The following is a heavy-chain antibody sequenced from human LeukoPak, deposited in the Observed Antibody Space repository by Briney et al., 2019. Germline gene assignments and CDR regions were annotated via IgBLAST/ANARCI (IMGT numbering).Heavy chain of an antibody. CDR1: GFTFSSYG. Sequence: GGSLRLSCAASGFTFSSYGMHWVRQAPGKGLEWVAVISYDGSNKYYADSVKGRFTISRDNSKNTLYLQMNSLRAEDTAVYYCARSSNFWRVPEPSSDPWGQGTLVTVSS. CDR3: ARSSNFWRVPEPSSDP. V-gene: IGHV3-30*03. D-gene: IGHD3-3*01. CDR2: ISYDGSNK. J-gene: IGHJ5*02.